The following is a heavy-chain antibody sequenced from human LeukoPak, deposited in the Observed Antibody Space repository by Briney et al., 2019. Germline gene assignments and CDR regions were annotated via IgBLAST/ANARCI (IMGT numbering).Heavy chain of an antibody. CDR3: AKDKIPFITLGGVIDFDY. Sequence: PGGSLRLSCAASGFTFSSFTMIWVRQAPGKGLEWVSSISHTDDPSHYADSVRGRFSISRDNAKNSLYLQMNSLRVEDTAVYYCAKDKIPFITLGGVIDFDYWGRGPLVTVSS. V-gene: IGHV3-48*04. D-gene: IGHD3-16*02. CDR1: GFTFSSFT. CDR2: ISHTDDPS. J-gene: IGHJ4*02.